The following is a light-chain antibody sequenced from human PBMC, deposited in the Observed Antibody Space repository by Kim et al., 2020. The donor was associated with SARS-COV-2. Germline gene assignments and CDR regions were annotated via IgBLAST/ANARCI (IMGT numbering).Light chain of an antibody. V-gene: IGLV3-19*01. CDR1: SLRSYY. CDR3: KSRGTSGNVV. CDR2: GKN. Sequence: SSELTQDPAVSVALGLTVRITCRGDSLRSYYATWYQQKPGQAPVLVIYGKNNRPSGIPDRFSGSSSGNTASLTITGAQAEDEADYYCKSRGTSGNVVFGGGTKLTVL. J-gene: IGLJ2*01.